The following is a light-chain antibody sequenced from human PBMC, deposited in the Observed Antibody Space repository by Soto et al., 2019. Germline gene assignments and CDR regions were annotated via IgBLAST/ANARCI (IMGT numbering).Light chain of an antibody. J-gene: IGLJ1*01. V-gene: IGLV1-36*01. CDR3: AAWDDSLNGYV. CDR1: SSNIGNNA. Sequence: QSVLTQPPSVSEAPRQRVTISCSGSSSNIGNNAVNWYQQLPGKAPKLLIYYDDLLPSGVSDRFSGSKSGTSASLAISGLQSEDEADSYCAAWDDSLNGYVFGTVTKLIVL. CDR2: YDD.